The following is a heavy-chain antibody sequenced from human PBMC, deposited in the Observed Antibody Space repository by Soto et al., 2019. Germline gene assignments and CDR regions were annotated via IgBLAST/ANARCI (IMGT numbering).Heavy chain of an antibody. D-gene: IGHD4-17*01. CDR2: ISGSGGST. CDR3: AKDGRGDYLGNYYFDY. J-gene: IGHJ4*02. Sequence: GGSLRLSCAASGFTFSSYAMSWVRQAPGKGLEWVSAISGSGGSTYYADSVKGRFTISRDNSKNTLYLQMNSLRAEDTAVYYCAKDGRGDYLGNYYFDYWGQGTLVTVSS. CDR1: GFTFSSYA. V-gene: IGHV3-23*01.